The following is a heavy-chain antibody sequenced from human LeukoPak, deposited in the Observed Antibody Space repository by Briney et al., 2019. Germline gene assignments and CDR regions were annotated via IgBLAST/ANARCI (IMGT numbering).Heavy chain of an antibody. D-gene: IGHD1-26*01. V-gene: IGHV5-51*01. CDR1: GYSFTSYW. CDR2: IYPGDSDT. CDR3: ARTPVGSYSMSYGMDV. J-gene: IGHJ6*02. Sequence: GASLKISCKGSGYSFTSYWIGWVRQMPGKGLEWMGIIYPGDSDTRYSPSFQGQVTISADKSISTAYLQWSSLKASDTAMYYCARTPVGSYSMSYGMDVWGQGTTVTVSS.